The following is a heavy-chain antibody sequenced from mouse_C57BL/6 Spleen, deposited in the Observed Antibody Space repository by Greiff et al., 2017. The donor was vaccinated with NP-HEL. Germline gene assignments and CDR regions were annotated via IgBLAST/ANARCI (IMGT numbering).Heavy chain of an antibody. CDR1: GFSLTSYA. V-gene: IGHV2-9-1*01. J-gene: IGHJ1*03. Sequence: VKLQESGPGLVAPSQSLSITCTVSGFSLTSYAISWVRQPPGKGLEWLGVIWTGGGTNYNSALKSRLSISKDNSKSQVFLKMNSLQTDDTARYYCARKGAITTVVATGYFDVWGTGTTVTVSS. D-gene: IGHD1-1*01. CDR2: IWTGGGT. CDR3: ARKGAITTVVATGYFDV.